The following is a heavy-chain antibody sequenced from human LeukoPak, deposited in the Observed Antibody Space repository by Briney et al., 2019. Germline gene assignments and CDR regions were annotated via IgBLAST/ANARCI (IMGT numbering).Heavy chain of an antibody. V-gene: IGHV4-34*01. CDR3: ARFTYYDILTGYYRYYYYYGMDV. CDR1: GGSFSGYY. CDR2: INHSGST. J-gene: IGHJ6*02. D-gene: IGHD3-9*01. Sequence: NPSETLSLTCAVYGGSFSGYYWSWIRQPPGKGLEWIGEINHSGSTNYNPSLKSRVTISVDTSKNQFSLKLSSVTAADTAVYYCARFTYYDILTGYYRYYYYYGMDVWGQGTTVTVSS.